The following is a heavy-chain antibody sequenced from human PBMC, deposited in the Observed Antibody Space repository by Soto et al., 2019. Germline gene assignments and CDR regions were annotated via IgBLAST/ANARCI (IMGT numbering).Heavy chain of an antibody. J-gene: IGHJ2*01. V-gene: IGHV1-18*04. CDR1: GYTFTSYG. CDR3: ARSPRWFGEPHYWYFDL. Sequence: QVQLVQSGAEVKKPGASLKVSCKASGYTFTSYGISWVRQAPGPGLEWMGWITASKGKTNYAQKLQGRVTMTTDTSTSTAYMELRSLRPDDTAVYYCARSPRWFGEPHYWYFDLWGRGTLVTVSA. CDR2: ITASKGKT. D-gene: IGHD3-10*01.